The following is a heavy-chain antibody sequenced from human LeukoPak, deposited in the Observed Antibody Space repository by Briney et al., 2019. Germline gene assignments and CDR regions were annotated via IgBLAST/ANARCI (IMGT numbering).Heavy chain of an antibody. D-gene: IGHD4-17*01. CDR1: GFTFSSYT. CDR3: ARRDYGDFF. V-gene: IGHV3-23*01. Sequence: GRSLRLSCAASGFTFSSYTMTWVRQAPGKGLEWVSAISNSGGSTYYADSVKGRFTISRDNSKNTLYLQMNSLRAEDTAIYYCARRDYGDFFWGQGTLVTVSS. CDR2: ISNSGGST. J-gene: IGHJ4*02.